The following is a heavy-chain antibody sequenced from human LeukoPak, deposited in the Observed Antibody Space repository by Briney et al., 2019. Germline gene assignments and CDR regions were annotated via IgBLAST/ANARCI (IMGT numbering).Heavy chain of an antibody. Sequence: PGGSLRLSCAASGFTFSTCWMSWVRQAPGKGLEWVAIIKGEGSEKAYVDSVKGRFSISRDNAENSLYLQMSSLRAEDTAVYYCASDNVMVRGVVYAFDIWGQGTMVTVSS. J-gene: IGHJ3*02. D-gene: IGHD3-10*01. CDR2: IKGEGSEK. V-gene: IGHV3-7*04. CDR1: GFTFSTCW. CDR3: ASDNVMVRGVVYAFDI.